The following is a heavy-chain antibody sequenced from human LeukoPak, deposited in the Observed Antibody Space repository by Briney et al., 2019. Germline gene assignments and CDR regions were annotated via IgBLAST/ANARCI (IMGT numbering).Heavy chain of an antibody. Sequence: GGSLRLSCAASGFTFSTYSMNWVRQAPGKGLEWVSSISGSSIYIYYADSVKGRFTSSRDNSKNTLYLQMNSLRAEDTAVYYCAKYIISGTTSSWFDPWGQGTLVTVSS. CDR3: AKYIISGTTSSWFDP. J-gene: IGHJ5*02. V-gene: IGHV3-21*04. D-gene: IGHD1-1*01. CDR2: ISGSSIYI. CDR1: GFTFSTYS.